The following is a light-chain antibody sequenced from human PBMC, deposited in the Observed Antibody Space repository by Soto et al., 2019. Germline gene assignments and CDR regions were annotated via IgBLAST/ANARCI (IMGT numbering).Light chain of an antibody. CDR3: QQNGSPPRT. CDR2: VAS. J-gene: IGKJ1*01. CDR1: QSVSNSY. V-gene: IGKV3-20*01. Sequence: EIVLTQSPGTLSLSPGERATLSCRASQSVSNSYLAWYQQKPGQAPRLLIYVASNRAPGIPDRFSGSGSGTDFTLSIRRLEPEDFAVYYCQQNGSPPRTFGQGTKVEIK.